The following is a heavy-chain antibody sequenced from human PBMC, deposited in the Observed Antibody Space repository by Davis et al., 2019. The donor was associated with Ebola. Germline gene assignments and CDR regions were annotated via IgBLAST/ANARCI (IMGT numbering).Heavy chain of an antibody. CDR2: IKQDGSEK. D-gene: IGHD3-16*01. Sequence: GGSLRLSCAASGFTFSSSWMGWVRQAPGKGLEWVANIKQDGSEKYYVDSVKGRFTVSRDNAKNSLYLQMNSLRAEDTAVYYCARALGGEDDWGQGTLVTVSS. J-gene: IGHJ4*02. CDR3: ARALGGEDD. CDR1: GFTFSSSW. V-gene: IGHV3-7*01.